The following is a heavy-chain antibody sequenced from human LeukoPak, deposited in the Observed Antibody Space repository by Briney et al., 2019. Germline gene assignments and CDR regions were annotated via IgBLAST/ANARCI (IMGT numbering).Heavy chain of an antibody. V-gene: IGHV5-51*01. Sequence: GESLKISCKGFGYSFTSYWIGWVRQMPGKGLEWMGIIYPGDSDTRYSPSFQSQVTISADKSISTAYLQWSSLKASDTAMYYCARQGPYPASSGSSQYYYYYGMDVWGQGTTVTVSS. D-gene: IGHD3-10*01. CDR2: IYPGDSDT. CDR1: GYSFTSYW. CDR3: ARQGPYPASSGSSQYYYYYGMDV. J-gene: IGHJ6*02.